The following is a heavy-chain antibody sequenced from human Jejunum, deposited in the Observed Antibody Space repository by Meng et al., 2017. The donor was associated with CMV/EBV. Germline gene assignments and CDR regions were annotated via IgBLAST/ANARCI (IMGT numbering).Heavy chain of an antibody. CDR3: ARTSRIHNFAF. CDR2: IYYNGST. J-gene: IGHJ4*02. D-gene: IGHD1-14*01. V-gene: IGHV4-31*01. Sequence: CTVAGGSVTSGAYYWSWIRQHPGKGLEWIGYIYYNGSTYCNPSLKSPITISLDTSRNQFSLKLSSVTAADTAVYYCARTSRIHNFAFWGRGTLVTVSS. CDR1: GGSVTSGAYY.